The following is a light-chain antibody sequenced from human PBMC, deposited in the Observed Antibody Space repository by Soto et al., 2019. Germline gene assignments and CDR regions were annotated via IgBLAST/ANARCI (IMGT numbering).Light chain of an antibody. V-gene: IGKV3-15*01. CDR2: YAS. J-gene: IGKJ2*01. Sequence: EMVMTQSPATLSVSPGERATLSCRASQSLSRNLAWYQQQPGQAPRLLIFYASTRATGIPARFSGSGSGTDFTLTIRRLESDDVSVYYYQQNDKWPHTFGQGTKLEIK. CDR1: QSLSRN. CDR3: QQNDKWPHT.